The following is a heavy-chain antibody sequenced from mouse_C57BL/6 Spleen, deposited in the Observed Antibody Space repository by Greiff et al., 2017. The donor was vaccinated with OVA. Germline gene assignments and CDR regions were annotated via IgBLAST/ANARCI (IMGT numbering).Heavy chain of an antibody. CDR2: IDPSDSET. Sequence: VQLQQPGAELVRPGSSVKLSCKASGYTFTSYWMHWVKQRPIQGLEWIGNIDPSDSETHYNQKFKDKATLTVDKSSSTAYMQLSSLTSEDSAVYYCARGRGGYDAMDYWGQGTSVTVSS. D-gene: IGHD1-1*02. J-gene: IGHJ4*01. CDR3: ARGRGGYDAMDY. CDR1: GYTFTSYW. V-gene: IGHV1-52*01.